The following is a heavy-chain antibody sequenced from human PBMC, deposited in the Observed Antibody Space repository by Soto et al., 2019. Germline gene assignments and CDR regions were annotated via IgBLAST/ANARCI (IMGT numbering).Heavy chain of an antibody. CDR1: GFPLTTRAVG. D-gene: IGHD3-16*01. Sequence: QITLKESGPTLVKPTQTLTLTCTFSGFPLTTRAVGVGWIRQPPGKALECLALIYWDDDKRYSPSLQSRLSITKDTSKNQVVLTMTNVDPVDTATYYCAHIPNYYQYDWFDPWGQGTLVSVSS. J-gene: IGHJ5*02. CDR3: AHIPNYYQYDWFDP. V-gene: IGHV2-5*02. CDR2: IYWDDDK.